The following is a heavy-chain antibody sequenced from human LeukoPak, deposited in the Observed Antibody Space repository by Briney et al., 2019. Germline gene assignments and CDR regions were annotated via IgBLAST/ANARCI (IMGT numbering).Heavy chain of an antibody. V-gene: IGHV3-13*01. CDR1: GFTFSGYD. Sequence: PGGSLRLSCAASGFTFSGYDMHWVRQAKGKGLEWVSAIGTAGHTYYPDSVKGRFTISRDNAKNSLYLQMNSLRAEDTAVYYCARGGGSLYYFDYWGQGTLVTVSS. J-gene: IGHJ4*02. D-gene: IGHD1-26*01. CDR3: ARGGGSLYYFDY. CDR2: IGTAGHT.